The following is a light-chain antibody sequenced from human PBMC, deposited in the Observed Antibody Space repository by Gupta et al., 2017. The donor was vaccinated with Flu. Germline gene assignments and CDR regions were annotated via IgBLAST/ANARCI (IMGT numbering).Light chain of an antibody. CDR1: QTIRNF. V-gene: IGKV3-11*01. CDR2: DTS. Sequence: VLTQSPATLSLSPGERATLSCRASQTIRNFLAWYQQKPGQAPRLLSYDTSNRATGIPARFXGSXSGTDFXLTISSLEPEDFAVYYCQLSSAFGXGTKVEIK. CDR3: QLSSA. J-gene: IGKJ4*01.